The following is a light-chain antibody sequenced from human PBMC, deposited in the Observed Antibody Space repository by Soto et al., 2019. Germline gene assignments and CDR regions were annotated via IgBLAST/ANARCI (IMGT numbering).Light chain of an antibody. J-gene: IGKJ5*01. CDR3: HQSYDTPT. Sequence: GDRVAITFPASHSISSWLAWYQQKPGKAPQLLIYDASSLQSGAPSRFSGSGSAPDFTLTISSLQHEDFATYYCHQSYDTPTFGQGTRLEIK. CDR2: DAS. V-gene: IGKV1-39*01. CDR1: HSISSW.